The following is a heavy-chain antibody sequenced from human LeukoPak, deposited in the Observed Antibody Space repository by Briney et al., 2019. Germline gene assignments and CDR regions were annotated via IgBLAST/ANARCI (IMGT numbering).Heavy chain of an antibody. CDR1: GYTFTSYS. D-gene: IGHD3-22*01. CDR3: ARFYYYDSSGYYYYFDY. CDR2: ISAYNGNT. V-gene: IGHV1-18*01. J-gene: IGHJ4*02. Sequence: TLKLSCEASGYTFTSYSISWVRQAPGQGLEWMGWISAYNGNTNYAQKLQGRVTMTTDTSTSTAYMELRSLRSDDAAVYYCARFYYYDSSGYYYYFDYWGQGTLVTVSS.